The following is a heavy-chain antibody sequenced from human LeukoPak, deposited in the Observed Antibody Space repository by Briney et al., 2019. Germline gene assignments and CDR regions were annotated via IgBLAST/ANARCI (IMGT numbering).Heavy chain of an antibody. CDR2: MYSGGDT. CDR3: ARDAPQVPAAGVLAS. D-gene: IGHD6-13*01. Sequence: GGSLRLSCAASGFTVSDNYMSWVRQAPGKGLEWVSVMYSGGDTYYADSVKGRFTFSRDISKNTLYLQMDGLRTEDTAMYYCARDAPQVPAAGVLASWGQGTLVTVSS. V-gene: IGHV3-53*01. CDR1: GFTVSDNY. J-gene: IGHJ5*02.